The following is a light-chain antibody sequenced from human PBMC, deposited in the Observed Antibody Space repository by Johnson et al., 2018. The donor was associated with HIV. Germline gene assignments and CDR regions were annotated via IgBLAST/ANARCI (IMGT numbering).Light chain of an antibody. Sequence: QSVLTQPPSVSAAPGQKVTISCSGSSSNIGNNYVSWYQQFPGTSPKLLIYENNKRPSGIPDRFSGSKSGTSATLGITGLQTGDEADYYCETWDSSLSTCFGTGTKVTAL. CDR3: ETWDSSLSTC. CDR2: ENN. J-gene: IGLJ1*01. V-gene: IGLV1-51*02. CDR1: SSNIGNNY.